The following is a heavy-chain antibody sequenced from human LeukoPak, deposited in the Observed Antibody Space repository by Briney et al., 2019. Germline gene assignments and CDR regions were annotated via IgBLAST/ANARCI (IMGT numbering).Heavy chain of an antibody. CDR3: ARDHIVVVPAFYYYYGMDV. CDR2: IWYDGSNK. V-gene: IGHV3-33*01. J-gene: IGHJ6*02. CDR1: GFTFSSYG. Sequence: GRSLRLSCAASGFTFSSYGMHWVRQAPGKGLEWVAVIWYDGSNKYYADSVKGRFTISRDNSKNTLYLQMNSLRAEDTAVYYCARDHIVVVPAFYYYYGMDVWGQGTTVTVSS. D-gene: IGHD2-2*01.